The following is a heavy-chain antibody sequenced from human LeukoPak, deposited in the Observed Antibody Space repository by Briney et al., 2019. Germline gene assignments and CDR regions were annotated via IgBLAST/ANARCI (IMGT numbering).Heavy chain of an antibody. V-gene: IGHV4-59*01. CDR3: ARGPGYYDILQYYYGMDV. CDR1: GGSISSYY. CDR2: IYYSGST. J-gene: IGHJ6*04. D-gene: IGHD3-9*01. Sequence: PPETLSLTCTVSGGSISSYYWSWIRQPPGKGLEWIGYIYYSGSTNYNPSLKSRVTISVDTSKNQFSLKLSSVTAADTAVYYCARGPGYYDILQYYYGMDVWGKGTTVTVSS.